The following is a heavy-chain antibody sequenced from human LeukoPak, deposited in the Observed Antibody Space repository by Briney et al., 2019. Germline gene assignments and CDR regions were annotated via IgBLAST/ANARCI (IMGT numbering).Heavy chain of an antibody. CDR2: ISWDGGST. D-gene: IGHD3-22*01. V-gene: IGHV3-43*01. J-gene: IGHJ4*02. CDR3: AKDDDSSGTFDY. Sequence: GGSLRPSCAASGFTFDDYTMHWVRQAPGKGLEWVSLISWDGGSTYYADSVKGRFTISRDNSKNSLYLQMNSLRTEDTALYYCAKDDDSSGTFDYWGQGTLVTVSS. CDR1: GFTFDDYT.